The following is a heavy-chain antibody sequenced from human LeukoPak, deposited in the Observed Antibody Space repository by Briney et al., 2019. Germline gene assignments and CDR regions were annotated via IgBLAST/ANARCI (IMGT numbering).Heavy chain of an antibody. D-gene: IGHD2-2*01. Sequence: GGSLRLSCAASGFTFSRYWMHWVRQAPGKGLVWVSRINSDGSSINYADSVKGRFTISRDNAKNTLYLQMNSLRAEDTAVYYCAREATLYCSSTSCYFDGMDVWGQGTTVTVSS. CDR3: AREATLYCSSTSCYFDGMDV. CDR1: GFTFSRYW. J-gene: IGHJ6*02. CDR2: INSDGSSI. V-gene: IGHV3-74*01.